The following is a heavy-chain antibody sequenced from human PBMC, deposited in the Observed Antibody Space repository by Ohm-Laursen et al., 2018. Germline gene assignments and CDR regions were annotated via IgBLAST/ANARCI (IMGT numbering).Heavy chain of an antibody. CDR2: FDPEDGET. CDR3: ARDGLGTRGYFHH. CDR1: GYTLTELS. V-gene: IGHV1-24*01. Sequence: ASVKVSCKVSGYTLTELSMHWVRQAPGKGLEWMGGFDPEDGETIYAQKFQGRVTMTEDTSTDTAYMDLSSLRSEDTAIYYCARDGLGTRGYFHHWGQDSLVTVSS. J-gene: IGHJ1*01. D-gene: IGHD3-10*01.